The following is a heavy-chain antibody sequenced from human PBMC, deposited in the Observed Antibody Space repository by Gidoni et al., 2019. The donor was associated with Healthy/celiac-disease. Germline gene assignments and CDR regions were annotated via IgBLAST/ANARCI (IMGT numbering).Heavy chain of an antibody. CDR3: ARADCSGGSCPFDY. Sequence: QLQLQASGPGLVKPSATLTLTCTVAGGSIRSSSYYWGWIRQPPGKGLEWIGSIYYSGSTYYNPSLKSRVTISVDTSKNQFSLKLSSVTAADTAVYYCARADCSGGSCPFDYWGQGTLVTVSS. V-gene: IGHV4-39*01. D-gene: IGHD2-15*01. J-gene: IGHJ4*02. CDR1: GGSIRSSSYY. CDR2: IYYSGST.